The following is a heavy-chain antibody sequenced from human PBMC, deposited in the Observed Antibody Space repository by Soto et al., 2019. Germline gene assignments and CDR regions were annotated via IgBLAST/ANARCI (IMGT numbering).Heavy chain of an antibody. CDR3: ASDYESSSWGH. CDR2: ITSTGI. Sequence: QVQLVESGGGLVKPGGSLRLSCAASGFIFSDYYMSWIRQAPGKGLEWISYITSTGIYYADSVKGRFTISRDNAMNSLYLQMNGLRVEDTAVYYCASDYESSSWGHWGQGTLVTVSS. D-gene: IGHD6-13*01. V-gene: IGHV3-11*01. J-gene: IGHJ4*02. CDR1: GFIFSDYY.